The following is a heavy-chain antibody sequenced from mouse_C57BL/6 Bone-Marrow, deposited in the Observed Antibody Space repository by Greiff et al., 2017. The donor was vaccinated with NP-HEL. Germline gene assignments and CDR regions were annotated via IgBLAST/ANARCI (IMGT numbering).Heavy chain of an antibody. CDR2: ISDGGSYT. V-gene: IGHV5-4*01. Sequence: EVKLVESGGGLVKPGGSLKLSCAASGSTFSSYAMSWVRQTPEKRLEWVATISDGGSYTYYPDNVKGRFTISRDNAKNNLYLQMSHLKSEDTAMYYCARDMNYYGSRYFDVWGTGTTVTVSS. J-gene: IGHJ1*03. CDR3: ARDMNYYGSRYFDV. CDR1: GSTFSSYA. D-gene: IGHD1-1*01.